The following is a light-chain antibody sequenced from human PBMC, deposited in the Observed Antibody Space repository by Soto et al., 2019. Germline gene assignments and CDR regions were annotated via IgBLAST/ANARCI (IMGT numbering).Light chain of an antibody. J-gene: IGKJ1*01. CDR3: QQRGNWWT. V-gene: IGKV3-11*01. CDR1: QRRSSN. CDR2: DAS. Sequence: TLSCIRASQRRSSNLAWYQQRPGQAPRLLIYDASNRASGIPARFTGSGSGTDFTLTISRVETEDSAVYYCQQRGNWWTFGQGTKVDIK.